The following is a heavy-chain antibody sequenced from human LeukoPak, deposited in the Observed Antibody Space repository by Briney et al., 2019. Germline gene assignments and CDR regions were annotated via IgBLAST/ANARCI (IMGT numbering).Heavy chain of an antibody. CDR3: ARDHDGSGSDY. V-gene: IGHV3-53*01. CDR2: IYSGGST. D-gene: IGHD3-10*01. CDR1: GFTLSSNY. Sequence: GGSLRLSCAASGFTLSSNYMSWVRQAPGKGLESVSVIYSGGSTYYTDSMKGRFTISRDNSKNTLYLQMNSLRAEDTAVYYCARDHDGSGSDYWGQGTLVTVSS. J-gene: IGHJ4*02.